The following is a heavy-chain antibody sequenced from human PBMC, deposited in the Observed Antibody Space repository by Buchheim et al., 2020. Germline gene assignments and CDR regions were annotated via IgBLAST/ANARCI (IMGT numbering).Heavy chain of an antibody. CDR3: AKDRENYCDSSGYYPDY. J-gene: IGHJ4*02. D-gene: IGHD3-22*01. V-gene: IGHV3-30*18. CDR1: GFTFSSYG. CDR2: ISYDGSNK. Sequence: QVQLVESGGGVVQPGRSLRLSCAASGFTFSSYGMHWVRQAPGKGLEWVAVISYDGSNKYYADSVKGRFTISRDNSKNTLYLQMNSLKAEDTAVYYCAKDRENYCDSSGYYPDYWGQGTL.